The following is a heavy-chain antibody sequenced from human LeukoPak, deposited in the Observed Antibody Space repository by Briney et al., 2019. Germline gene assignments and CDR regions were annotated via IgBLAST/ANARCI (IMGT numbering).Heavy chain of an antibody. CDR2: IKPSSGDT. CDR3: ARDLRHFDWLEAWTYYYGMDV. Sequence: AASVKVSCKASGYTFSGYYIHWVRQAPGQGLEWMGWIKPSSGDTNYAQKFQGRVTMTRDTSISTAYMELSRLRSDDTAVYYCARDLRHFDWLEAWTYYYGMDVWGQGTTVTVSS. D-gene: IGHD3-9*01. CDR1: GYTFSGYY. V-gene: IGHV1-2*02. J-gene: IGHJ6*02.